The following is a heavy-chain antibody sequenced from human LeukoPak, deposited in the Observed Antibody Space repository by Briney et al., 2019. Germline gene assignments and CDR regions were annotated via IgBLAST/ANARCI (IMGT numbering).Heavy chain of an antibody. CDR3: ARDPDTPAAGYYFDY. CDR2: IYSGGST. D-gene: IGHD6-13*01. V-gene: IGHV3-53*01. CDR1: GFTVSSNY. J-gene: IGHJ4*02. Sequence: QSGGSLRLSCAASGFTVSSNYMSWVRQAPGKGLEWVSVIYSGGSTYYADSVKGRFTISRDNSKNTLYLQMNSLRAEDTAVYYCARDPDTPAAGYYFDYWGQGTLVTVSS.